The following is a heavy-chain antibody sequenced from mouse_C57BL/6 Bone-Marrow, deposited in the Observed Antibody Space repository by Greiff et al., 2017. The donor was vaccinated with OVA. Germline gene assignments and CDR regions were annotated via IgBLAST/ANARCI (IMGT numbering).Heavy chain of an antibody. D-gene: IGHD6-2*01. CDR3: TTERLLFAMDY. CDR2: IDPENGDT. J-gene: IGHJ4*01. V-gene: IGHV14-4*01. CDR1: GFNIKDDY. Sequence: EVQGVESGAELVRPGASVKLSCTASGFNIKDDYMHWVKQRPEQGLEWIGWIDPENGDTEYASKFQGKATITADTSSNTAYLQLSSLTSEDTAVYYCTTERLLFAMDYWGQGTSVTVSS.